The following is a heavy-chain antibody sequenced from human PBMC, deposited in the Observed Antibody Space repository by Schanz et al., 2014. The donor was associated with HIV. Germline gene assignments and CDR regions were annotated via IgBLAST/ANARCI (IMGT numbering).Heavy chain of an antibody. Sequence: QVQLVESGGGLVKPGGSLRLSCAASGFTFSDYYMSWIRQAPGKGLEWVSYISSSGSTIYYADSMKGRFTISRDNAKNSLYLQMNSLRAEDTAVYYCVRVRSPRVKIVVVMDYYYYAMDVWGQGTTVTVSS. CDR2: ISSSGSTI. CDR3: VRVRSPRVKIVVVMDYYYYAMDV. CDR1: GFTFSDYY. V-gene: IGHV3-11*04. J-gene: IGHJ6*02. D-gene: IGHD3-22*01.